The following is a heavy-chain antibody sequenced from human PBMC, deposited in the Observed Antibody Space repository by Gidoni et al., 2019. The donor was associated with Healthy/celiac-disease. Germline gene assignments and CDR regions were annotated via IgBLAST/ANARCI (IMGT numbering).Heavy chain of an antibody. CDR1: GYSFTSYW. CDR3: ARWDGLFISGQWLPTGTPFDY. CDR2: IYPGDSDT. D-gene: IGHD6-19*01. Sequence: EVQLVQSGAEVKKPGESLKISCKGSGYSFTSYWIGWVRQMPGKGLEWMGIIYPGDSDTRYSPSFQGQVTISADKSISTAYLQWSSLKASDTAMYYCARWDGLFISGQWLPTGTPFDYWGQGTLVTVSS. V-gene: IGHV5-51*01. J-gene: IGHJ4*02.